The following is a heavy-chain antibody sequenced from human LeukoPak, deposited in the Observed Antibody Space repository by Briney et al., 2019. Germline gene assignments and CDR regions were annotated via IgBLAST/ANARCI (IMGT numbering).Heavy chain of an antibody. CDR3: ARVRRGAVKSPYFDY. D-gene: IGHD3-16*01. CDR2: IYYSGST. J-gene: IGHJ4*01. V-gene: IGHV4-59*08. Sequence: SETLSLTCTVSGGSISSYYWSWIRQPPGKGLEWIGYIYYSGSTNYNPSLKSRVTISVDTSKNQFSLKLSSVTAADTAVYYCARVRRGAVKSPYFDYWGHGTPVTVSS. CDR1: GGSISSYY.